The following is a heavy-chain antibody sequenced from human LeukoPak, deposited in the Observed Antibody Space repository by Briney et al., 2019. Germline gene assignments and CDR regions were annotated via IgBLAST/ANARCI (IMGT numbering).Heavy chain of an antibody. Sequence: GGSLRLSXAASGFTFSSRWMSWVRQAPGKGLEWVAKIKQDGSEKDYVDSVKGRFTISRDNAENSLYLQMNSLTTGDTAVYFCARVFMNSDDSQYRPLDCWGQGTLVTVSS. V-gene: IGHV3-7*01. CDR3: ARVFMNSDDSQYRPLDC. CDR2: IKQDGSEK. J-gene: IGHJ4*02. D-gene: IGHD3-22*01. CDR1: GFTFSSRW.